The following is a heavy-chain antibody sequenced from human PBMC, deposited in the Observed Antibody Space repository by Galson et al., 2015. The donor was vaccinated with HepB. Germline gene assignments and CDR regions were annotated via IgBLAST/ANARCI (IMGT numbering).Heavy chain of an antibody. J-gene: IGHJ4*02. CDR1: GFTFNNYV. CDR3: ALLYGGYYDSADH. V-gene: IGHV3-23*01. Sequence: SLRLSCAASGFTFNNYVMSWVRQAPGKGLEWVSGISGSGRATYYADSVKGRFTISRDNSRDTLYLQINNLRADDTAVYYCALLYGGYYDSADHWGQGTLVAVSS. CDR2: ISGSGRAT. D-gene: IGHD3-22*01.